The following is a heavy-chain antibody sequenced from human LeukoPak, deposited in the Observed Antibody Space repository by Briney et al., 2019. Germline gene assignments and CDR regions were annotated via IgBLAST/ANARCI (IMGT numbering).Heavy chain of an antibody. CDR3: ARYPGIVPAVDNSYYYYYGMDV. Sequence: ASVKVSCKASGYTFTGYYMHWVRQAPGQGLEWMGWINPNSGGTNYAQKFQGRVTMTRDTSISTACMELSRLRSDDTAVYYCARYPGIVPAVDNSYYYYYGMDVWGQGTTVTVSS. D-gene: IGHD2-2*01. J-gene: IGHJ6*02. V-gene: IGHV1-2*02. CDR2: INPNSGGT. CDR1: GYTFTGYY.